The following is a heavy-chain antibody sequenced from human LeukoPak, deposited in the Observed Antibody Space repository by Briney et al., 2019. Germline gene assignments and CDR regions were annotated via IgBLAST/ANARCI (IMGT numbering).Heavy chain of an antibody. V-gene: IGHV1-2*02. CDR1: GYTFTGHY. D-gene: IGHD3-22*01. CDR3: ARVSVPSSGYYSDAFDI. Sequence: ASVKVSCKASGYTFTGHYMHWVRQAPGQGLEWMGWINPNSGGTNYAQKFQGRVTMTRDTSISTAYMELSRLRSDDTAVYYCARVSVPSSGYYSDAFDIWGQGTMVTVSS. J-gene: IGHJ3*02. CDR2: INPNSGGT.